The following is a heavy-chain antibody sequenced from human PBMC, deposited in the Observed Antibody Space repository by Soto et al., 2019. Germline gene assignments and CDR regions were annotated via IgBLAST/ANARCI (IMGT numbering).Heavy chain of an antibody. CDR1: GFTFSGYW. CDR3: ARDLASTTIPNY. CDR2: INQDGSEK. V-gene: IGHV3-7*01. Sequence: GGSLRLSCAASGFTFSGYWMHWARQVPGKGLVWVAHINQDGSEKYYVDSVKGRFTISRDNAKNSLYLQMNSLRAEDTAVYYCARDLASTTIPNYWGQGTLVTVSS. J-gene: IGHJ4*02. D-gene: IGHD4-17*01.